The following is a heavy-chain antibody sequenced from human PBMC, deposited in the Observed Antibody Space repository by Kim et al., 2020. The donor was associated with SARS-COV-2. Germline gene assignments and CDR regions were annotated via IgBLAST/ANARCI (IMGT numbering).Heavy chain of an antibody. D-gene: IGHD3-22*01. J-gene: IGHJ4*02. Sequence: GESLKISCKGSGYTFTSYWIGWVRQMPGKGLEWVALMYPGDSDIRYGPSFKGRVTISADKSINTAYLQWSSLKASDTATYYCVRRPDYYDSSGFDYRGQGDLVTVSS. CDR2: MYPGDSDI. V-gene: IGHV5-51*01. CDR3: VRRPDYYDSSGFDY. CDR1: GYTFTSYW.